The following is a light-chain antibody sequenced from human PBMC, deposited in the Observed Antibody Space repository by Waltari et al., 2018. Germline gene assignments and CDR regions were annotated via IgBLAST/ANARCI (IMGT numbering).Light chain of an antibody. V-gene: IGKV3-20*01. J-gene: IGKJ1*01. CDR1: QSVSNSN. Sequence: EIVLTQSPDTLSLSPGERATVSCRASQSVSNSNLAWYQQRPGQAARLLIYGASNRATGIPDRFSGSESGTDFTLTISSLEPEDFAVYYCQQYYSSPKTFGQGTKVEIK. CDR2: GAS. CDR3: QQYYSSPKT.